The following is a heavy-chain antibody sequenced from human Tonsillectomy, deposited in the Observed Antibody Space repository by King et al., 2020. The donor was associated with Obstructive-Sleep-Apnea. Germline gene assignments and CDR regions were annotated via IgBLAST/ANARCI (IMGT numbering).Heavy chain of an antibody. CDR3: ATAYCSGGTCYSLMDV. Sequence: HVQLVESGGGVVQPGRSLRLSCAASGFTFSSYAMHWARQASGKGLEWVAIISSDGSNKYYADSVKGRFTISRDNSKNTLYLQMSSLRVEDTAEYYCATAYCSGGTCYSLMDVWVQGTTVTVSS. D-gene: IGHD2-15*01. J-gene: IGHJ6*02. CDR1: GFTFSSYA. V-gene: IGHV3-30-3*01. CDR2: ISSDGSNK.